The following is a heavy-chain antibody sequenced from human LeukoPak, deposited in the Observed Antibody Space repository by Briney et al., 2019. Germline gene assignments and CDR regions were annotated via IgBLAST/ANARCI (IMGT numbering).Heavy chain of an antibody. J-gene: IGHJ4*02. CDR1: GFTFSSYS. CDR2: ISSSGSSI. D-gene: IGHD3-3*01. V-gene: IGHV3-48*04. CDR3: ARGDPYYDFWSGYH. Sequence: GGSLRLSCAASGFTFSSYSMNWVRQAPGKGLEWVSYISSSGSSIYYADSVKGRFTISRDNAKNSLYLQMNSLRAEDTAVYYCARGDPYYDFWSGYHWGQGTLVTVSS.